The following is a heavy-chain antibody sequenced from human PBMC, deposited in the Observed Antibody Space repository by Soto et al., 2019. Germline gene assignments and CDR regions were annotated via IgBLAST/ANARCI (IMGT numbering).Heavy chain of an antibody. J-gene: IGHJ4*02. Sequence: GGSLRLSCAASGFTFSNAWMSWVRQAPGKGLEWVGRIKSKTDGGTTDYAAPVKGRFTISRDDSKNTLYLQMNSLRAEDTALYHCARSKTDFWSGTGEYYFDYWGQGTLVTVSS. CDR2: IKSKTDGGTT. V-gene: IGHV3-15*05. CDR3: ARSKTDFWSGTGEYYFDY. CDR1: GFTFSNAW. D-gene: IGHD3-3*01.